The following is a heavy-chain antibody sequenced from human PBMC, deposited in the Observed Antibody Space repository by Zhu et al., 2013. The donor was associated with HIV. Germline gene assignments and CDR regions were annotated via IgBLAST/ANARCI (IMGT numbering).Heavy chain of an antibody. CDR3: ARGGDTIGFDI. V-gene: IGHV1-2*02. Sequence: QVQLVQSGAEVKKPGASVKVSCKASGYTFTGYYIHWVRQAPGQGLEWMGWINPNNGATNYAQKFQGRVTMTRDTSISTAYMELTSLTSKDTAVYYCARGGDTIGFDIWGQGDNGHRLF. J-gene: IGHJ3*02. CDR1: GYTFTGYY. D-gene: IGHD3-22*01. CDR2: INPNNGAT.